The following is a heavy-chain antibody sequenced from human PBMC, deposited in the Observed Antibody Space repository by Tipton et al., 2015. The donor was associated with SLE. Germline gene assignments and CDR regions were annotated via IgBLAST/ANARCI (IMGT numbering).Heavy chain of an antibody. V-gene: IGHV3-53*01. CDR3: ARVAYSSSWYGYFQH. CDR2: IYSGGST. D-gene: IGHD6-13*01. Sequence: SLRLSCAASGFTVSSNYMSWVRQAPGKGLEWVSVIYSGGSTYYADSVKGRFTISRDNAKNSLYLQMNSLRAEDTAVYYCARVAYSSSWYGYFQHWGQGTLVTVSS. J-gene: IGHJ1*01. CDR1: GFTVSSNY.